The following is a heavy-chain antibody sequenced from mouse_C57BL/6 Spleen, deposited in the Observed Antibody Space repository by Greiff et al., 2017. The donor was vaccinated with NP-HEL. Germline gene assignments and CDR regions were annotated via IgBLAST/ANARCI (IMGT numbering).Heavy chain of an antibody. CDR3: AYYGSSSSFAY. CDR2: IDPEDGET. J-gene: IGHJ3*01. D-gene: IGHD1-1*01. Sequence: EVKLQESGAELVKPGASVKLSCTASGFNITDYYMHWVKQRTEQGLEWIGRIDPEDGETKYAPKFQGKATITADTSSNTAYLQLSSLTSEDTAVYYCAYYGSSSSFAYWGQGTLVTVSA. V-gene: IGHV14-2*01. CDR1: GFNITDYY.